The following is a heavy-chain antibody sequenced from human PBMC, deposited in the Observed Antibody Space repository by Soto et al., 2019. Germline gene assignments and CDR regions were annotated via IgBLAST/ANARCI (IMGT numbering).Heavy chain of an antibody. Sequence: PGESLKISCTGFGYTFTTFWISWVRQMPGKGLEWMGRIDPRDSQTNYSPSFQGHVTIPVDKSISTAYLQWDSLKASDTAMYYCARLFCSTDTCDSWFDPWGQGTLVTVS. V-gene: IGHV5-10-1*01. J-gene: IGHJ5*02. CDR3: ARLFCSTDTCDSWFDP. CDR1: GYTFTTFW. D-gene: IGHD1-26*01. CDR2: IDPRDSQT.